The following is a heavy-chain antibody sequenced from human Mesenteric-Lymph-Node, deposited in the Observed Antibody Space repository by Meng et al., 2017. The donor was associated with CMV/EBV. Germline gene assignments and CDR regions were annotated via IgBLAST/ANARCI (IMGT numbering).Heavy chain of an antibody. D-gene: IGHD6-13*01. CDR3: AKALRWIAAEMDY. CDR1: GFTFSSYE. V-gene: IGHV3-48*03. CDR2: ISSSGRTI. J-gene: IGHJ4*02. Sequence: GESLKISCAVSGFTFSSYEMNWVRQAPGKGLEWVSYISSSGRTIYYADSVKGRFTISRDNSKNTLYLQMNSLRAEDTAVYYCAKALRWIAAEMDYWGQGTLVTVSS.